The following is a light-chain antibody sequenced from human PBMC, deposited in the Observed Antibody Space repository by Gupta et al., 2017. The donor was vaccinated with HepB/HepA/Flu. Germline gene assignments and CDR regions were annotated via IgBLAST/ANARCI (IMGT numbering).Light chain of an antibody. CDR3: RQAIQIPRT. J-gene: IGKJ1*01. CDR1: QRLLHSNGYNY. Sequence: DIVMTQSPLSLPFTPGEPASISCRSSQRLLHSNGYNYLDWYLQKPGQSQQLLIYLGSNRASGVPDRFSGSGSGTDFTMKISRVEARDVGVYYCRQAIQIPRTFGQGTKVEIK. CDR2: LGS. V-gene: IGKV2-28*01.